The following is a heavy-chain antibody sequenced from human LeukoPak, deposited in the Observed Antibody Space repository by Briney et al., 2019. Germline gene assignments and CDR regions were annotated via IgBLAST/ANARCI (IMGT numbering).Heavy chain of an antibody. V-gene: IGHV4-59*01. D-gene: IGHD4-11*01. CDR2: IYYSGST. Sequence: PSETLSLTCTVSGGSISSYYWSWIRQPPGKGLEWIGYIYYSGSTNYNPSLKSRVTISVDTSKNQFSLKLNSVTAADTAVHYCARDYSNYGVDYGMDVWGQGTTVTVSS. CDR3: ARDYSNYGVDYGMDV. CDR1: GGSISSYY. J-gene: IGHJ6*02.